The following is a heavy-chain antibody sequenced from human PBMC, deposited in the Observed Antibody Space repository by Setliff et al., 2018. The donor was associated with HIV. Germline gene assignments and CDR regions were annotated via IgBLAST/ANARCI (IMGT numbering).Heavy chain of an antibody. CDR3: ARNKIGWDTYAVVNYFDP. CDR1: GYKFTGHY. J-gene: IGHJ5*02. CDR2: INPDNSLT. Sequence: ASVKVSCKASGYKFTGHYVHWVRQAPGQGLQWMGRINPDNSLTTYAEYFEGRVTLTRDTSTNTAYMELRRLRSDDTAIYFCARNKIGWDTYAVVNYFDPWGQGTLVTVSS. D-gene: IGHD2-2*01. V-gene: IGHV1-2*06.